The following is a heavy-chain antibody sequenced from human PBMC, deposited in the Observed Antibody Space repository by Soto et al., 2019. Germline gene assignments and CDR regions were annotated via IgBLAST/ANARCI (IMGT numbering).Heavy chain of an antibody. Sequence: GGSLRLSCTASGFTFSSYAMHWVRQAPGKGLEWVAVISYDGSNKYYADSVKGRFTISRDNSKNTLYLQMNSLRAEDTAVYYCARDMLQQWLAFDYWGQGTLVTV. CDR3: ARDMLQQWLAFDY. J-gene: IGHJ4*02. V-gene: IGHV3-30-3*01. CDR1: GFTFSSYA. D-gene: IGHD6-19*01. CDR2: ISYDGSNK.